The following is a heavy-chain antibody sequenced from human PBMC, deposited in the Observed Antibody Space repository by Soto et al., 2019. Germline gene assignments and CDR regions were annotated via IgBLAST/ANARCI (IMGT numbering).Heavy chain of an antibody. V-gene: IGHV4-34*01. Sequence: SETLSLTCTVSGVSFSSGDYYWSWIRQPPGKGLEWIGEINHSGSTNYNPSLKSRVTISVDTSKNQFSLKLSSVTAADTAVYYCARGVVKRSRGVIWTKGWFDPWGQGTLVTVSS. J-gene: IGHJ5*02. CDR1: GVSFSSGDYY. CDR3: ARGVVKRSRGVIWTKGWFDP. CDR2: INHSGST. D-gene: IGHD3-10*01.